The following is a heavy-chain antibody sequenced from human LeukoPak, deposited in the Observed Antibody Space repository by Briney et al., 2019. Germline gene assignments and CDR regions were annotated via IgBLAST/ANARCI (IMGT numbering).Heavy chain of an antibody. Sequence: ASVKVSCKASGGTFSSYAISWVRQAPGQGLEWMGRIIPILSIANYAQKSQGSVTITADNSTSTAYMALSSLTSEDTAVYYCAGGLQFLDYWGQGTLSASPQ. CDR1: GGTFSSYA. J-gene: IGHJ4*02. D-gene: IGHD5-24*01. V-gene: IGHV1-69*04. CDR2: IIPILSIA. CDR3: AGGLQFLDY.